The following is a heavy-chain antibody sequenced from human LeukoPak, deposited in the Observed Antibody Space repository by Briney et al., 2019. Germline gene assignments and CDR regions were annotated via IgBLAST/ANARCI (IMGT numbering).Heavy chain of an antibody. J-gene: IGHJ3*02. V-gene: IGHV4-59*01. CDR1: GGSISSYY. CDR3: ARLGCSSTSCYLTLSDAFDI. CDR2: IYYSGST. D-gene: IGHD2-2*01. Sequence: SETLSLTCSVSGGSISSYYWSWIRQPPGKGLEWIGYIYYSGSTNYNPSLKSRVTISVDTSKNQFSLKLSSVTAADTAVYYCARLGCSSTSCYLTLSDAFDIWGQGTMVTVSS.